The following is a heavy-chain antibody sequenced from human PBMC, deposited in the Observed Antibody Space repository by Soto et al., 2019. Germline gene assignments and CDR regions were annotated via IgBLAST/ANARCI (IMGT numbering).Heavy chain of an antibody. CDR1: GFPFSSYA. CDR2: ISGSSSTT. J-gene: IGHJ3*02. V-gene: IGHV3-48*01. CDR3: ARDLEERIAAAGLDI. D-gene: IGHD6-13*01. Sequence: PGGSLSLSCAASGFPFSSYAMSWVRQAPGKGLEWVSYISGSSSTTYYADSVKGRFTISRDNAKNSLYLQMNSLRAEDTAVYYCARDLEERIAAAGLDIWGQGTMVTVSS.